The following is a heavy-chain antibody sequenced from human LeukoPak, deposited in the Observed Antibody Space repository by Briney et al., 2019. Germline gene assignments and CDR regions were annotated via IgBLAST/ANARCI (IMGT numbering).Heavy chain of an antibody. Sequence: VASVKVSCKASGGTSNSHAISWVRQAPGQGLEWMGMIIPNLGTTNRAQNFQDRVTLTADKSTNTAYMELTSLTSDDTAVYYCATTNDGGGYQWGDFFDFWGQGTLVTVSS. CDR3: ATTNDGGGYQWGDFFDF. J-gene: IGHJ4*02. D-gene: IGHD3-22*01. CDR2: IIPNLGTT. V-gene: IGHV1-69*04. CDR1: GGTSNSHA.